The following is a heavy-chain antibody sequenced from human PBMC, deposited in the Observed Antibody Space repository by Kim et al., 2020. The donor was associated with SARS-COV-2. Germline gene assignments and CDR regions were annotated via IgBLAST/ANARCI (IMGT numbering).Heavy chain of an antibody. D-gene: IGHD6-6*01. Sequence: SETLSLTCAVYGGSFSGYYWSWIRQPPGKGLEWIGEINHSGSTNYNPSLKSRVTISVDTSKNQFSLKLSSVTAADTAVYYCARAYSSSSEFIDYYYYYMDVWGKGTTVTVSS. CDR2: INHSGST. CDR1: GGSFSGYY. J-gene: IGHJ6*03. CDR3: ARAYSSSSEFIDYYYYYMDV. V-gene: IGHV4-34*01.